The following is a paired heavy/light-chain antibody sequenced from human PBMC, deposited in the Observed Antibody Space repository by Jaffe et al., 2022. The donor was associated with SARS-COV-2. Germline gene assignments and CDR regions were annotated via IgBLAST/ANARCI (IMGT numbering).Light chain of an antibody. CDR1: QSLIYSDGNTY. V-gene: IGKV2-30*01. CDR2: KIS. Sequence: DVVMTQSPLSLSVTLGQPASISCRSSQSLIYSDGNTYLNWFQQRPGQSPRRLIYKISDRDSGVPDRFSGSGSGTDFTLKISRVEAEDVGIYYCMQHTHWPTTFGPGTTVDIK. CDR3: MQHTHWPTT. J-gene: IGKJ3*01.
Heavy chain of an antibody. J-gene: IGHJ4*02. V-gene: IGHV3-7*03. Sequence: EVQLVQSGGGLVQPGGSLRLSCAAFGFTFGNSWMGWVRQTPGKGPEWVANIDADGGQTYYVDSVKGRFTISRDNAERSLSLQMSRLRVEDTATYYCATKGGSFWGQGTLVTVSS. CDR3: ATKGGSF. CDR2: IDADGGQT. D-gene: IGHD3-16*01. CDR1: GFTFGNSW.